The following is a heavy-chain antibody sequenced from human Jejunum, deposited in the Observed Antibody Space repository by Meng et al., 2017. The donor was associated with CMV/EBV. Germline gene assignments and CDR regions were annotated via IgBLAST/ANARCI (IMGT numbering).Heavy chain of an antibody. D-gene: IGHD1-26*01. V-gene: IGHV3-23*01. CDR3: ARDLGYYRFDS. J-gene: IGHJ4*02. Sequence: VASGFTFSNYPMSWVRQSPGKGLEWVSGISHSGETSNYADSVKGRFTISRDNSKNTLYLQMASLRVEDTAVYYCARDLGYYRFDSWGQGTLVTVSS. CDR2: ISHSGETS. CDR1: GFTFSNYP.